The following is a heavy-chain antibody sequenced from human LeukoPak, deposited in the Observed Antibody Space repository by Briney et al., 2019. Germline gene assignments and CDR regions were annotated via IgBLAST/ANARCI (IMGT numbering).Heavy chain of an antibody. V-gene: IGHV4-34*01. CDR2: INHSGST. CDR3: ARPLRYYGSGSYDAFDI. J-gene: IGHJ3*02. D-gene: IGHD3-10*01. CDR1: GGSFSGYY. Sequence: PSETLSLTCAVYGGSFSGYYWSWIRQPPGKGLGWIGEINHSGSTNYNPSLKSRVTISVDTSKNQFSLKLSSVTAADTAVYYCARPLRYYGSGSYDAFDIWGQGTMVTVSS.